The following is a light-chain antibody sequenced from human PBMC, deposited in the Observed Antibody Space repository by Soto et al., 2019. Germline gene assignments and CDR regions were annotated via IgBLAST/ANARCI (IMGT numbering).Light chain of an antibody. CDR3: QQYGAAPFT. Sequence: VVLTQSPATLSLSPGEPATLSCRASRDVYINAVAWYQQKPGRTPTLLIYGASTRATGIPDRFSATGSGTAFSLTSSSVEPEDFAVDYCQQYGAAPFTFGPGTRVEI. V-gene: IGKV3-20*01. J-gene: IGKJ3*01. CDR2: GAS. CDR1: RDVYINA.